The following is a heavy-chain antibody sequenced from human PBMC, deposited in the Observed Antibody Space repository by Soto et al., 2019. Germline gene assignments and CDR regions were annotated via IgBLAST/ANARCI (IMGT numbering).Heavy chain of an antibody. D-gene: IGHD3-10*02. V-gene: IGHV4-39*07. CDR2: MNYGGST. J-gene: IGHJ5*02. CDR3: ARRCFRGGWFDA. Sequence: SELLSLTSSVAGGSIASSSCRWLCIRQPAGKRLEWIGSMNYGGSTEYNPSLKNRVTISIDTSRNQFSLRVSSLNSLDTAVYYCARRCFRGGWFDAWGAGIPDSVSS. CDR1: GGSIASSSCR.